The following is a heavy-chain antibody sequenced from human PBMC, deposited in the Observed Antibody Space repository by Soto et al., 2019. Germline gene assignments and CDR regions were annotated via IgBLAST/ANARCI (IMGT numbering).Heavy chain of an antibody. CDR2: ISSSGSTI. V-gene: IGHV3-11*01. Sequence: TGGSLRLSCAASGFTFSDYYMSWIRQAPGKGLEWVSYISSSGSTIYYADSVKGRFTISRDNAKNSLYLQMNSLRAEDTAVYYCAREPIYLPPYMDVWGKGTTVTVSS. CDR1: GFTFSDYY. CDR3: AREPIYLPPYMDV. J-gene: IGHJ6*03.